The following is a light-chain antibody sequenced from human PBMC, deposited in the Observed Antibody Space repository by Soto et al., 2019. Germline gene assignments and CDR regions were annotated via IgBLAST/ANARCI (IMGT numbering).Light chain of an antibody. CDR2: EDN. J-gene: IGLJ2*01. Sequence: NFMLTQPHSVSESPGKTVTISCTRSSGSIASNYVQWYQQRPGSAPTTVIYEDNQRPSGVTDRFSGSIDSSSNSASLTISGMKNEDEADYFCQSYDSSTVVFGGGTKLTVL. V-gene: IGLV6-57*04. CDR3: QSYDSSTVV. CDR1: SGSIASNY.